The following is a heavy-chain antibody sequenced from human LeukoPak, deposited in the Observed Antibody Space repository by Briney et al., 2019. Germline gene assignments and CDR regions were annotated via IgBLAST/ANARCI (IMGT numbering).Heavy chain of an antibody. CDR3: ARGADSSSWEN. J-gene: IGHJ4*02. CDR1: GGSISSSSYY. CDR2: IYYSGST. Sequence: SETLSLTCTVSGGSISSSSYYWGWIRQPPGKGLEWIGSIYYSGSTYYNPSLKSRVTISVDTSKNQFSLKLSSVTAADTAVYYCARGADSSSWENWGQGTLVTVSS. D-gene: IGHD6-13*01. V-gene: IGHV4-39*07.